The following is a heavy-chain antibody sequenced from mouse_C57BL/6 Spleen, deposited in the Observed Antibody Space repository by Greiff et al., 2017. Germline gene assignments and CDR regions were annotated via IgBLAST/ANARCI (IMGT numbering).Heavy chain of an antibody. CDR1: GFTFSDYY. D-gene: IGHD2-4*01. J-gene: IGHJ2*01. CDR3: ARDYYDYDGVRYFDY. Sequence: EVKLMESEGGLVQPGSSMKLSCTASGFTFSDYYMAWVRQVPEKGLEWVANINYDGSSTYYLDSLKSRFIISRDNAKNILYLQMSSLKSEDTATYYCARDYYDYDGVRYFDYWGQGTTLTVSS. V-gene: IGHV5-16*01. CDR2: INYDGSST.